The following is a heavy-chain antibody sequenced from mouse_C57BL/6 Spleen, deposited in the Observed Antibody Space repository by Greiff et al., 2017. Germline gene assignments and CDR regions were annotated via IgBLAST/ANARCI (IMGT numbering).Heavy chain of an antibody. Sequence: VKLMESGPGLVAPSQSLSITCTVSGFSLTSYGVHWVRQPPGKGLEWLVVIWSDGSTTYNSALKSRLSNSKDNSKSQVFLKMNSLQTDDTAMYYCARHRNWDDAMDYWGQGTSVTVSS. CDR1: GFSLTSYG. J-gene: IGHJ4*01. CDR3: ARHRNWDDAMDY. V-gene: IGHV2-6-1*01. D-gene: IGHD4-1*01. CDR2: IWSDGST.